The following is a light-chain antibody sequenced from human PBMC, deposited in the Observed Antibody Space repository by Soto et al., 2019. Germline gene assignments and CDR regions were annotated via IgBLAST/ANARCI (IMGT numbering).Light chain of an antibody. CDR3: SSYTSSRTLV. CDR1: SSNIGSNY. V-gene: IGLV2-14*01. Sequence: QSVLTQPPSASGTPGQRVTISCSGSSSNIGSNYVYWYQQHPGKAPKLMIYEVSNRPSGVSNRFSGSKSGNTASLTISGLQAGDEADYYCSSYTSSRTLVFGSGTKVTVL. J-gene: IGLJ1*01. CDR2: EVS.